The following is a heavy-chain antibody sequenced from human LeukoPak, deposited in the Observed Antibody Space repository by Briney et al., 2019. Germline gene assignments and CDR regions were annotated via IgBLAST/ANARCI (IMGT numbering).Heavy chain of an antibody. CDR2: ISYDGSDK. J-gene: IGHJ4*02. CDR3: AREGCPDCHFDY. Sequence: GRSPRLSCAASGFTFYRFGMHWVRQAPGKGLEWVAVISYDGSDKYYAVSVRGRFTISRDNAKNSLYLQMNSLRVEDTAVYFCAREGCPDCHFDYWGQGNLVIVSS. CDR1: GFTFYRFG. D-gene: IGHD2-21*02. V-gene: IGHV3-30*03.